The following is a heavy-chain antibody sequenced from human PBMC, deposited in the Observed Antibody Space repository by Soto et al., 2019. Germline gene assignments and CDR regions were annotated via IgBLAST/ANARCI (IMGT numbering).Heavy chain of an antibody. J-gene: IGHJ4*02. CDR3: ARDVGPNTLDY. CDR1: GFTLSHFW. Sequence: GGSLRLSCSASGFTLSHFWMSWVRQVPGKGLEWVADINLDGSEKNYVGSVRGRFTVSRDNAKNALYLQMNSLRAEDTAVYYCARDVGPNTLDYWGQGTLVTVSS. V-gene: IGHV3-7*03. CDR2: INLDGSEK.